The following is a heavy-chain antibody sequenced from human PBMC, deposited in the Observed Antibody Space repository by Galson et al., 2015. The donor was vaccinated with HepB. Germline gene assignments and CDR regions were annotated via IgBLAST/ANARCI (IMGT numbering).Heavy chain of an antibody. J-gene: IGHJ2*01. Sequence: ETLSLTCAVYGGSCSDYYWSWIRQPPGKGLEWVGEIGDSGSAKYHPSLRGRATISIDTAKNQFSLKVNSVTAADTAIYYCAREDWYFDVWGRGILVTVSS. V-gene: IGHV4-34*01. CDR1: GGSCSDYY. CDR3: AREDWYFDV. CDR2: IGDSGSA.